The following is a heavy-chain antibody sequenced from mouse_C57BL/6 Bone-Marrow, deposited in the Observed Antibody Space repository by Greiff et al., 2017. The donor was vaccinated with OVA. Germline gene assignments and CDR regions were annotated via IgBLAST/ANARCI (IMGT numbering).Heavy chain of an antibody. D-gene: IGHD1-1*01. V-gene: IGHV1-9*01. CDR2: ILPGSGGT. CDR1: GYTFTGYW. J-gene: IGHJ1*03. CDR3: GRGGLVGHWYFGV. Sequence: VPLQQSGAELMKPGASVKLSCKATGYTFTGYWIEWVKQRPGHGLEWIGEILPGSGGTIYNQKFKGKAPFTADTSSNTAYMQLRSLTTEDSASYYCGRGGLVGHWYFGVWGTRTTVTVSS.